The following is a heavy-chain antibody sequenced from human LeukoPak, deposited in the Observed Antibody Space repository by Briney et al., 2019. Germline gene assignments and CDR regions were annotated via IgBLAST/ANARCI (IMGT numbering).Heavy chain of an antibody. CDR3: AREDGDPYSPFDY. V-gene: IGHV3-53*01. CDR2: IYSGGTT. J-gene: IGHJ4*02. CDR1: GFTFSSNY. D-gene: IGHD7-27*01. Sequence: PGGSLRLSCAVSGFTFSSNYMTWVRQAPGKGLEWVSVIYSGGTTYYTDSVKGRFTISRDNSRNTVYLQMNSLRAEDTAVYYCAREDGDPYSPFDYWGQGTLVTVSS.